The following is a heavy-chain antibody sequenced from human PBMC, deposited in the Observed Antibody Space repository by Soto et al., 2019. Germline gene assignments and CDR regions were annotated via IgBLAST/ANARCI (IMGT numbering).Heavy chain of an antibody. D-gene: IGHD2-2*01. CDR3: ARAIRYCSSTSCPILDYYYYYGMDV. CDR2: ISAYNGNT. Sequence: ASVKVSCKASGYTFTSYGISWVRQAPGHGLEWMGWISAYNGNTNYAQKLQGRVTMTTDTSTSTAYMELSSLRSEDTAVYYCARAIRYCSSTSCPILDYYYYYGMDVWGQGTTVTVSS. J-gene: IGHJ6*02. CDR1: GYTFTSYG. V-gene: IGHV1-18*01.